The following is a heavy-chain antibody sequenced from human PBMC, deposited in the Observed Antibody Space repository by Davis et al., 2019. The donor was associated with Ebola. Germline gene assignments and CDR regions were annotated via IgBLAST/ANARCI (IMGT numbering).Heavy chain of an antibody. CDR1: GGSIGGYY. V-gene: IGHV4-38-2*02. D-gene: IGHD4-17*01. J-gene: IGHJ4*02. CDR3: ARSAPTVTTNFHY. CDR2: IYHSGST. Sequence: MPGGSLRLSCTVSGGSIGGYYWNWIRQPPGKGLEWIGSIYHSGSTYYNPSLKSRVTISVDTSKNQFSLKLSSVTAADTAVYYCARSAPTVTTNFHYWGQGTLVTVSS.